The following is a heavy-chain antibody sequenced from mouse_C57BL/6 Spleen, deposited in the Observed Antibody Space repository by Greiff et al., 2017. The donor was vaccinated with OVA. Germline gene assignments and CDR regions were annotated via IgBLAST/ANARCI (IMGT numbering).Heavy chain of an antibody. J-gene: IGHJ1*03. CDR3: ARAPTVVGDWYFDV. CDR2: ISYSGST. CDR1: GYSITSGYD. Sequence: VQLQQSGPGMVKPSQSLSLTCTVTGYSITSGYDWHWIRHFPGNKLEWMGYISYSGSTNYNPSLKSRISITHDTSKNHFFLKLNSVTTEDTATYYCARAPTVVGDWYFDVWGTGTTVTVSS. V-gene: IGHV3-1*01. D-gene: IGHD1-1*01.